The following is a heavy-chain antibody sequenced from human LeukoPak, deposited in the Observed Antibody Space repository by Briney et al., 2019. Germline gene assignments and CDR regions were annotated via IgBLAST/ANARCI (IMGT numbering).Heavy chain of an antibody. CDR2: INQDGSEK. D-gene: IGHD5-24*01. Sequence: GGSLRLSCAASGFTFRSYWMSWVRQAPGKGLECVANINQDGSEKSYVDSVKGRFTISRDNAKNSLYLQTNSLRAEDTAIYYCTRVGYIDEGIDYWGQGTLVTVSS. V-gene: IGHV3-7*04. CDR1: GFTFRSYW. J-gene: IGHJ4*02. CDR3: TRVGYIDEGIDY.